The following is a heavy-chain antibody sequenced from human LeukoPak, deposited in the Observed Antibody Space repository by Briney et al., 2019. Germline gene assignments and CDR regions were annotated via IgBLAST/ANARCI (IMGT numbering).Heavy chain of an antibody. D-gene: IGHD2-15*01. V-gene: IGHV1-69*13. Sequence: SVKVSCKASGGTFSSYAISWVRRAPGQGLEWMGGIIPIFGTANYAQKSQGRVTITADESTSTAYMELSSLRSEDTAVYYCAREQGYCSGGSCYDLYYYYYGMDVWGKGTTVTVSS. J-gene: IGHJ6*04. CDR3: AREQGYCSGGSCYDLYYYYYGMDV. CDR2: IIPIFGTA. CDR1: GGTFSSYA.